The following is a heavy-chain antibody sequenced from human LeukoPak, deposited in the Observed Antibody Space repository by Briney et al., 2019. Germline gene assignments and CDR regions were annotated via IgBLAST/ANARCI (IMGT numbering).Heavy chain of an antibody. CDR3: AREAPMIVVVRGVWFDP. CDR1: GGSISSSSYY. D-gene: IGHD3-22*01. Sequence: SETLSLTCTVSGGSISSSSYYWGWIRQPPGKGLEWIRSIYYSGSTYYNPSLKSRVTISVDTSKDQFSLKLSSVTAADTAVYYCAREAPMIVVVRGVWFDPWGQGTLVTVSS. J-gene: IGHJ5*02. CDR2: IYYSGST. V-gene: IGHV4-39*07.